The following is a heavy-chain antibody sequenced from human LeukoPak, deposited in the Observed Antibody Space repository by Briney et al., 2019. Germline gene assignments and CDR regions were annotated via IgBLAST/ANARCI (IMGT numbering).Heavy chain of an antibody. CDR3: ARENGDGYNYYY. J-gene: IGHJ4*02. V-gene: IGHV1-46*01. Sequence: ASVKVSCKAPGYTFTSYYMHWVRQAPGQGLEWMGIINPSGGSTSYAQKFQGRVTMTRDMSTSTVYMELSSLRSEDTAVYYCARENGDGYNYYYWGQGTLVTVSS. CDR1: GYTFTSYY. CDR2: INPSGGST. D-gene: IGHD5-24*01.